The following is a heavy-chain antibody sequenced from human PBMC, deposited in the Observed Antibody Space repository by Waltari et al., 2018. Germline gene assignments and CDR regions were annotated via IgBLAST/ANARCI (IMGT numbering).Heavy chain of an antibody. CDR3: AKDIGSRGWYDAFDI. CDR2: ISWNSGSI. J-gene: IGHJ3*02. D-gene: IGHD6-19*01. V-gene: IGHV3-9*01. Sequence: EVQLVESGGGLVQPGRSLRLSCAASGFTFDDYAVHWVRQAQGKGLEWVSGISWNSGSIGYSDSVKGRLTISRDNAKNSLYLQMNSLIAEDTALYYCAKDIGSRGWYDAFDIWGQGTMVTVSS. CDR1: GFTFDDYA.